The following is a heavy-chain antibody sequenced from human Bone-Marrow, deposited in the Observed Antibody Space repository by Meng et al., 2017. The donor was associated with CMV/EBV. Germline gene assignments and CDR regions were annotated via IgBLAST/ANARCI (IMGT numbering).Heavy chain of an antibody. J-gene: IGHJ6*02. CDR2: TSSSSSSI. D-gene: IGHD3-10*01. V-gene: IGHV3-48*04. Sequence: GESLKISCAASGFTFSNYGMNWVRQAPGKGLEWVSYTSSSSSSIYYADPLKGRFTISRDNAKNSLYLQMNTLRAEDTAVYYCARVNYGFESVMDVWGQGTTVTGSS. CDR3: ARVNYGFESVMDV. CDR1: GFTFSNYG.